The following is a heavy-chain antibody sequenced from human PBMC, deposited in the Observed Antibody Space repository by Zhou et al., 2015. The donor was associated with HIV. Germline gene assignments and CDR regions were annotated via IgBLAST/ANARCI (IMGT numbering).Heavy chain of an antibody. V-gene: IGHV1-69*01. CDR2: IIPVFSST. Sequence: QVQLVQSGPEMKRPGSAVKVSCKSSGGVFSGYTITWVRQAPGQGLEWMGGIIPVFSSTNYAQKFQDRVIMTADESTNTAYLELSSLKSEDTAVYYCARATTPQPYLSSFQNWGQGTVVSVSS. D-gene: IGHD1-1*01. CDR1: GGVFSGYT. CDR3: ARATTPQPYLSSFQN. J-gene: IGHJ1*01.